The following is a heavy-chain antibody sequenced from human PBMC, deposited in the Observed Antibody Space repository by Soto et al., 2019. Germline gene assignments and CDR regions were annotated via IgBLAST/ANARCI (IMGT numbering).Heavy chain of an antibody. CDR1: GHTFTSYY. CDR3: ARSMDIVATIPGADY. Sequence: QVQLVQSGAEVKKPGASVKVSCKASGHTFTSYYMHWVRQAPGQGLEWMGIINPSGGSTSYAQKFQGRVTMTRDTSTSTVYMELSSLRSEDTAVYYCARSMDIVATIPGADYWGQGTLVTVSS. V-gene: IGHV1-46*01. D-gene: IGHD5-12*01. J-gene: IGHJ4*02. CDR2: INPSGGST.